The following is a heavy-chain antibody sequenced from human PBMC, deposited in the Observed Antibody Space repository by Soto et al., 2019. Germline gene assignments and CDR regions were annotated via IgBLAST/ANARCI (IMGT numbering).Heavy chain of an antibody. D-gene: IGHD6-6*01. V-gene: IGHV3-30*18. J-gene: IGHJ6*02. CDR2: ISYDGHNE. CDR3: AKDRTGVAARRRSYQYYGMDV. Sequence: QVQLVESGGGVVQPGRSLRLSCVASGFTFISYSMHWVRQAPGKGLEWVAVISYDGHNEYYVDSVKGRFTISRDNSKNTVSLQMNSLRAEDTAVYFCAKDRTGVAARRRSYQYYGMDVWGQGTTVTVSS. CDR1: GFTFISYS.